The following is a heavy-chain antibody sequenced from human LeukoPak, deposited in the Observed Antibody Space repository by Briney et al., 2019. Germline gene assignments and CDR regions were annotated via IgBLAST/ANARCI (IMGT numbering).Heavy chain of an antibody. Sequence: AGGSLRLSCATSGFTFSSYSMNWVRQAPGKGLEWVSSISSSSSHIYYADSLKGRFTISRDNAKNSLYLQMNSLRAEDTAVYYCARGKLLWFGELLCPLDYWGQGTLVTVSS. CDR2: ISSSSSHI. J-gene: IGHJ4*02. D-gene: IGHD3-10*01. V-gene: IGHV3-21*01. CDR1: GFTFSSYS. CDR3: ARGKLLWFGELLCPLDY.